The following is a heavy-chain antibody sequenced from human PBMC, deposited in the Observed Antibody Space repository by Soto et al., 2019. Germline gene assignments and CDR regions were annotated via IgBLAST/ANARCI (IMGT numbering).Heavy chain of an antibody. CDR3: ARGQSGFCSCGPCHTWFDS. CDR1: GDSLKNYY. CDR2: VYYGGTT. D-gene: IGHD2-15*01. J-gene: IGHJ5*01. V-gene: IGHV4-59*01. Sequence: PSETLSLTCTVSGDSLKNYYWTWIRQPPGKSLEWIGYVYYGGTTTYNPSLRSRVAISVDSSKSHFSLKLTSVTAADAAFYYFARGQSGFCSCGPCHTWFDSWGQGTLVTVSS.